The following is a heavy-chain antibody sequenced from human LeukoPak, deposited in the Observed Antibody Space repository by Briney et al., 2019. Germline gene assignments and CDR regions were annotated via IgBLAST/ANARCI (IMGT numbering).Heavy chain of an antibody. CDR3: AKELSGGWPFDY. J-gene: IGHJ4*02. V-gene: IGHV3-30*02. Sequence: PGGSLRLSCAASGFTFSSYGMHWVRQAPGKGLEWVAFIRYDGSNKYYADSVKGRFTISRDNSKNTMFLQMNSLRAEDTAVYYCAKELSGGWPFDYWGQGALVTVSS. CDR1: GFTFSSYG. CDR2: IRYDGSNK. D-gene: IGHD6-19*01.